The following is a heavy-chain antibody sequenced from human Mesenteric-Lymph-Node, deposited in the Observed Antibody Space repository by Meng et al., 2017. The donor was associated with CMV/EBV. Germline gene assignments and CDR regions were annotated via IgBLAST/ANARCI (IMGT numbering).Heavy chain of an antibody. V-gene: IGHV3-23*01. CDR1: GFTFSTYA. D-gene: IGHD2-2*01. CDR2: ISFSGGST. Sequence: GVLKISCAASGFTFSTYAMTWVRQAPGKGLEWVSAISFSGGSTFYADSVRGRFTISRDNSQNTLYLQMNSLRAEDTAVYYCAKVRQYQLLYFDYWGQGTLVTVSS. CDR3: AKVRQYQLLYFDY. J-gene: IGHJ4*02.